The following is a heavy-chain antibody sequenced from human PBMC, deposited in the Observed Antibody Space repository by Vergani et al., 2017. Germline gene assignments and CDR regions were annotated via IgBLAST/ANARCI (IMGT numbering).Heavy chain of an antibody. CDR1: GGTFSSYA. CDR3: AIGDRIAAAGTGGYYYYYGMDV. J-gene: IGHJ6*02. Sequence: QVQLVQSGAEVKKPGSSVKVSCKASGGTFSSYAISWVRQAPGQGLEWMGRIIPIFGTANYAQKFQGRVTITADESTSTVYMELSSLRSEDTAVYYCAIGDRIAAAGTGGYYYYYGMDVWGQGTTVTVSS. CDR2: IIPIFGTA. V-gene: IGHV1-69*18. D-gene: IGHD6-13*01.